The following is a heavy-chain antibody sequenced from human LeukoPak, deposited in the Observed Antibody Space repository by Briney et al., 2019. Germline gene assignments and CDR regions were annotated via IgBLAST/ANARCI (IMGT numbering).Heavy chain of an antibody. CDR1: GFTFDDYA. J-gene: IGHJ5*02. D-gene: IGHD6-19*01. CDR2: ISWNSGSI. Sequence: PGGSLRLSCAASGFTFDDYAMHWVRQAPGKGLEWVSGISWNSGSIGYADSVKGRFTISRDNAKNSLYLQMNSLRAEDTAFYYCAKDFLGAGYSSGWYGSWGQGTLVTVSS. CDR3: AKDFLGAGYSSGWYGS. V-gene: IGHV3-9*01.